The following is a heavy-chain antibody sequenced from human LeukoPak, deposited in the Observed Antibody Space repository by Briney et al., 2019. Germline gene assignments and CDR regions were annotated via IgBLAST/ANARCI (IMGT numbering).Heavy chain of an antibody. CDR3: AKMARQYSYGRGYFDY. CDR2: ISWNSGSI. J-gene: IGHJ4*02. CDR1: GFTFDDYA. V-gene: IGHV3-9*01. D-gene: IGHD5-18*01. Sequence: PGGSLRLSCAASGFTFDDYAMHWVRQAPGKGLEWVSGISWNSGSIGYADSVKGRFTTSRDNAKNSLYLQMNSLRAEDTALYYCAKMARQYSYGRGYFDYWGQGTLVTVSS.